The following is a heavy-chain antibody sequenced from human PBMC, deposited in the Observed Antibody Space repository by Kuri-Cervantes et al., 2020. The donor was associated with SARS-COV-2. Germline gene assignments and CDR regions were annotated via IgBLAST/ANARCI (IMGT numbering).Heavy chain of an antibody. J-gene: IGHJ4*02. D-gene: IGHD7-27*01. V-gene: IGHV4-38-2*01. CDR3: ARLTGDRGQGYDY. CDR1: GYSISSGYY. CDR2: IYHSGST. Sequence: SETLSLTCAVSGYSISSGYYWGWIRQPPGKGLEWIGSIYHSGSTYYNPSLKSRVTISVDTSKNQFSLKLGSVTAADTAVYYCARLTGDRGQGYDYWGQGTLVTVSS.